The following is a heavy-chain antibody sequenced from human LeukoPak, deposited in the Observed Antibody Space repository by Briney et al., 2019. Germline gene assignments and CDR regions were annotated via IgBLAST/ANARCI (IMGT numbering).Heavy chain of an antibody. CDR1: GFTFSGSA. Sequence: GGSLRLSCAASGFTFSGSAMHWVRQASGKGLEWVGRIRSKANSYATAYAASVKGRFTISRDNSKNTAYLQMNSLKTEDTAVYYCTRRVDSSGYYGIDYWGQGTLVTVSS. CDR3: TRRVDSSGYYGIDY. CDR2: IRSKANSYAT. J-gene: IGHJ4*02. D-gene: IGHD3-22*01. V-gene: IGHV3-73*01.